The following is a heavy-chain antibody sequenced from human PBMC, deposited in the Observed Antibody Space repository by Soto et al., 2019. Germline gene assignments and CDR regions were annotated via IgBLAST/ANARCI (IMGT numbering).Heavy chain of an antibody. Sequence: QITLKESGPTLVKPTQTLTLTCTLSGFSLSSTRLAVGWIRQPPGKALEWLALIYWDDDKRYSPFLKSRLTITKDTYKNQVVLTMSNMDPVDTARYYCAHIVVAGLGYYFDYWGQGTLVTVSS. D-gene: IGHD6-19*01. CDR2: IYWDDDK. CDR3: AHIVVAGLGYYFDY. CDR1: GFSLSSTRLA. V-gene: IGHV2-5*02. J-gene: IGHJ4*02.